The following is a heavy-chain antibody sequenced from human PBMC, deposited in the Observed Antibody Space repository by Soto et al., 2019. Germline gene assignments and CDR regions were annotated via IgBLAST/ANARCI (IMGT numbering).Heavy chain of an antibody. J-gene: IGHJ4*02. CDR3: AGFPMAVVSLLDC. D-gene: IGHD2-15*01. V-gene: IGHV3-33*01. CDR2: IWYDGSNK. Sequence: QVQLVESGGDVVQPGRSLRRSCAASGFTFSNYGMNWVRQAPGTGLEWVAGIWYDGSNKYYVDSVKGRFTISRDNSKNTLYLQMNSLRAEDTAVYYCAGFPMAVVSLLDCWGQGTLVTVSS. CDR1: GFTFSNYG.